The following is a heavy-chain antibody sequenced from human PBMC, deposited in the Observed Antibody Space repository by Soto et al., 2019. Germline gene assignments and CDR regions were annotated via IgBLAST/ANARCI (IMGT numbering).Heavy chain of an antibody. CDR3: ARDPSGYDYGHASDI. D-gene: IGHD5-12*01. V-gene: IGHV4-59*01. Sequence: PSETLSLTCTVSGDSISSYYWSWIRQPPGKGLEWIGYIYYSGSTNYNPSLKSRVTISVDTSKNQFSLKLSSVTAADTALFYCARDPSGYDYGHASDIWGQGTMVTVSS. CDR1: GDSISSYY. J-gene: IGHJ3*02. CDR2: IYYSGST.